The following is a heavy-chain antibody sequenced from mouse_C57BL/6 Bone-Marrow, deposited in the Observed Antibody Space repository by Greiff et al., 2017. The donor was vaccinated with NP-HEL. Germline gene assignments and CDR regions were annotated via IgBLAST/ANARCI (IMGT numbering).Heavy chain of an antibody. V-gene: IGHV1-54*01. Sequence: QVQLQHSGAELVRPGTSVKVSCKASGYAFTNYLIEWVKQRPGQGLEWIGVINPGSGGTNYNEKFKGKATLTADKSSSTAYMQLSSLTSEDSAVYFCASYDYDGFAYWGQGTLVTVSA. CDR3: ASYDYDGFAY. D-gene: IGHD2-4*01. CDR1: GYAFTNYL. J-gene: IGHJ3*01. CDR2: INPGSGGT.